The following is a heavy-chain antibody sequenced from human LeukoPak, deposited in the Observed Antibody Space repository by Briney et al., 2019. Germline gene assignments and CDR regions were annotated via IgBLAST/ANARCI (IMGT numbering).Heavy chain of an antibody. D-gene: IGHD4-23*01. CDR3: ARSVVTPSSWFDP. CDR1: GFTFSDYA. Sequence: PGRSLRLSCAVSGFTFSDYAMHWVRQAPGKGLEWVAAISHDGNNKYYADSAKGRFAISRDNPKNTLYLQMNSLRVEDTAVYYCARSVVTPSSWFDPWGQGILVTVSS. V-gene: IGHV3-30*09. J-gene: IGHJ5*02. CDR2: ISHDGNNK.